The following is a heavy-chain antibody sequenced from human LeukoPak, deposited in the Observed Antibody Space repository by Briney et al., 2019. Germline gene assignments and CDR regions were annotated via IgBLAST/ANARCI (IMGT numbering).Heavy chain of an antibody. CDR3: ASTRGSWFFDY. CDR2: ITGIGGST. V-gene: IGHV3-23*01. J-gene: IGHJ4*02. D-gene: IGHD6-13*01. Sequence: PGGFLRLSCAASGFTFSSCAMSWVCQAPGKGLEWVSTITGIGGSTYYADSVKGRFTISRDSSKNTLYLQMNSLRAEDTAVYYCASTRGSWFFDYWGQGTLVTVSS. CDR1: GFTFSSCA.